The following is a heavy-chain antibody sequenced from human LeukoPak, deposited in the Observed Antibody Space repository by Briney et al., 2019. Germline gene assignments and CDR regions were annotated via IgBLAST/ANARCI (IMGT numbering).Heavy chain of an antibody. CDR1: GGSISSGGHS. V-gene: IGHV4-30-4*07. J-gene: IGHJ4*02. Sequence: SETLSLTCAVSGGSISSGGHSWSWIRQPPGKGLEWIGYISYSGNTYYNPSLKSRVTISVDTSKNQFSLHLTSVTAADTAVYYCARGLASRYPPVPFDDWGQGTLVIVSS. D-gene: IGHD3-3*01. CDR2: ISYSGNT. CDR3: ARGLASRYPPVPFDD.